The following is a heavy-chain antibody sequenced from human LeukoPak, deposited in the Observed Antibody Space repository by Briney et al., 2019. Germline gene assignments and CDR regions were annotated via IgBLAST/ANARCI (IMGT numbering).Heavy chain of an antibody. V-gene: IGHV4-59*01. J-gene: IGHJ5*02. D-gene: IGHD1-26*01. CDR3: ARDASGTYGEYNWFDP. CDR2: IYYSGST. CDR1: GGSIISYY. Sequence: SETLSLTCTVPGGSIISYYWSWIRQPPGKGLEWIGHIYYSGSTNYNPSLKSRVTISLDTSKNQFSLKLRSVTAADTAVYFCARDASGTYGEYNWFDPWGQGTLVTVSS.